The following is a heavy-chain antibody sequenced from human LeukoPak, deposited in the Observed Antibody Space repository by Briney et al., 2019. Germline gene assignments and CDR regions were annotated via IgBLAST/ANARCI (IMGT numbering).Heavy chain of an antibody. CDR3: ARVCSGSYYKYFEY. D-gene: IGHD1-26*01. CDR1: GFTVSSSF. CDR2: IYSGAGT. Sequence: PGGSLRLSCADSGFTVSSSFMSWLRQAPGKGLEWVSVIYSGAGTYYADSVKGRFTISRDNSENTLHLQMNSLRAEDTAVYYCARVCSGSYYKYFEYWGQGTLVTVSS. J-gene: IGHJ4*02. V-gene: IGHV3-53*01.